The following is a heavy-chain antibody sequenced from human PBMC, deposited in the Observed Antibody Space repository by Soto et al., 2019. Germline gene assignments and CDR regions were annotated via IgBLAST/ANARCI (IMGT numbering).Heavy chain of an antibody. CDR2: VNSDGSTT. CDR1: GFTFSSFC. V-gene: IGHV3-74*01. CDR3: AGGAGSNKPFDY. J-gene: IGHJ4*02. D-gene: IGHD2-2*01. Sequence: EVQMVESGGGLVQPGGSLRLSCAASGFTFSSFCLHWVRQVSGKGLVWVSRVNSDGSTTAYADSVKGRFTVSRDNAKNTLYLQMDNLRAEDTAVYYCAGGAGSNKPFDYWGQGTLATVSS.